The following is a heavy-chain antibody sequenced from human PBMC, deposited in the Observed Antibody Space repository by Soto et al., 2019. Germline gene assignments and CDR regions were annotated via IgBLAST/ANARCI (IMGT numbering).Heavy chain of an antibody. J-gene: IGHJ4*02. CDR1: GFRFSSYG. V-gene: IGHV3-7*03. D-gene: IGHD4-4*01. CDR3: AGWGGHDYNY. CDR2: INPDGNVG. Sequence: GGSLRLSCAASGFRFSSYGFHWVRQAPGKGLEWVANINPDGNVGTYVDSVRGRFTTSRDNAKNSLYLQMNSLRADDTAVYFCAGWGGHDYNYWGQGIMVTVSS.